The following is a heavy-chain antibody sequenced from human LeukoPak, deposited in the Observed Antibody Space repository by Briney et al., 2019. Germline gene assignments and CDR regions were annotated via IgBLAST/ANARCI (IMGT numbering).Heavy chain of an antibody. Sequence: SDPLSLTCTVSGVSISSYYWSWIRQPPGKGLEWIGYIFYSGNTIYNPSLKSRVTISVDTSKNHFSLRLRSVTAADTAVYYCARLAAISGSDYPDDWGQGTLVTVSS. D-gene: IGHD1-26*01. CDR3: ARLAAISGSDYPDD. CDR1: GVSISSYY. CDR2: IFYSGNT. J-gene: IGHJ4*02. V-gene: IGHV4-59*08.